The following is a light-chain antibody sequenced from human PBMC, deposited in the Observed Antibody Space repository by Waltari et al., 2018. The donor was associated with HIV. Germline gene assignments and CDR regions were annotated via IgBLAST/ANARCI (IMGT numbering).Light chain of an antibody. Sequence: QSALTQPASVSGSPGQSITISCTATSSDVGGYTYLSGYQQHPGKAPKLMIYEVSNRPSGVSNRFSGSKSGNTASLTISGLQAEDEADYYCSSYTSSSTLYVFGTGTKVTVL. V-gene: IGLV2-14*01. CDR3: SSYTSSSTLYV. CDR1: SSDVGGYTY. CDR2: EVS. J-gene: IGLJ1*01.